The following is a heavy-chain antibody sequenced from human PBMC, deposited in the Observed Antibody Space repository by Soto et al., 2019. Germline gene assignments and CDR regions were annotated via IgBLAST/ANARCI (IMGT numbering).Heavy chain of an antibody. CDR3: AKHILFCSGGGCYECFDC. D-gene: IGHD2-15*01. J-gene: IGHJ4*02. CDR1: GASLSGYY. V-gene: IGHV4-34*01. CDR2: TNDSGST. Sequence: PSETLSLTCAVSGASLSGYYRSWIRQPPGKGLEWIGETNDSGSTSYNPSLKSRVTISVDTSKNQFSLQLTSMTAADTAVYYCAKHILFCSGGGCYECFDCWGQGTLVTVSS.